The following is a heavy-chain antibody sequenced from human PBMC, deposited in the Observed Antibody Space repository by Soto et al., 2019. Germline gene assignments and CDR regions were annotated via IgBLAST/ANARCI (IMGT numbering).Heavy chain of an antibody. D-gene: IGHD3-3*01. CDR3: ARDPNLRFLEWLLDY. V-gene: IGHV3-53*01. CDR2: IYSTGSK. J-gene: IGHJ4*02. Sequence: GGSLRLSCAASGFSVSSNYMSWVRQAPGKGLEWVSVIYSTGSKYYADSVKGRFIISRDNAKNSLYLQMNSLRAEDTAVYYCARDPNLRFLEWLLDYWGQGTLVTVSS. CDR1: GFSVSSNY.